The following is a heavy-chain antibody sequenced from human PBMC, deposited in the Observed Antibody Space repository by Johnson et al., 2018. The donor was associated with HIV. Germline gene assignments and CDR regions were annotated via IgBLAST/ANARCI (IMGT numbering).Heavy chain of an antibody. CDR1: GFTFGTYW. V-gene: IGHV3-7*05. J-gene: IGHJ3*02. D-gene: IGHD1-26*01. Sequence: VQLVESGGGLVQPGGSLRLSCAASGFTFGTYWMSWVRQAPGKGLEWVTNIKEDGSEKYYVDSVRGRFTISRDNAKNSLYLQMTRLRVDDTAVYYCARDRPPGATLSDAFDIWGQGTMVTVSS. CDR2: IKEDGSEK. CDR3: ARDRPPGATLSDAFDI.